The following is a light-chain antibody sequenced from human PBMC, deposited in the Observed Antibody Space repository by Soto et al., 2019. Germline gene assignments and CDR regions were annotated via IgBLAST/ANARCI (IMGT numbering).Light chain of an antibody. CDR3: QQFNSYPLT. CDR1: ESISRW. CDR2: EAS. Sequence: STLRHTVSIITLASESISRWLTWYQQKPVKAPKLLIYEASNLESGVSSRFSGSGSGTEFTLTIGGLQRHDFATYYCQQFNSYPLTFGQGTRLEI. V-gene: IGKV1-5*02. J-gene: IGKJ5*01.